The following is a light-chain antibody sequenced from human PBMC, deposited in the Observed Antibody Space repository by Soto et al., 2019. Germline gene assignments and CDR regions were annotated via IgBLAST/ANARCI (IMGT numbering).Light chain of an antibody. CDR2: DAS. CDR3: QQFNSYLPLT. J-gene: IGKJ4*01. Sequence: AIQLTQSPSSLSASVGDRVTITCRASQGISSALAWYQQKPGKAPKLLIYDASSLESGVPSRFSGSGSGTGFTLTISSLQPEDFATYYCQQFNSYLPLTFGGGTKVEIK. V-gene: IGKV1-13*02. CDR1: QGISSA.